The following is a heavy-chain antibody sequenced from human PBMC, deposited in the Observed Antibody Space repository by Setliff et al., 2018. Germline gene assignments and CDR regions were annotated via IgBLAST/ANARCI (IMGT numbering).Heavy chain of an antibody. J-gene: IGHJ4*02. CDR3: ATSGGYRISN. V-gene: IGHV3-30*02. Sequence: GGSLRLSCAAAGFSFSNFALHWVRQAPGKGLEWVASIMSDGGDTYYADSVRGRFTVSRDDSTNTLYLQMNSLSPDDTAKYYCATSGGYRISNWGQGTLVTVSS. CDR1: GFSFSNFA. D-gene: IGHD1-26*01. CDR2: IMSDGGDT.